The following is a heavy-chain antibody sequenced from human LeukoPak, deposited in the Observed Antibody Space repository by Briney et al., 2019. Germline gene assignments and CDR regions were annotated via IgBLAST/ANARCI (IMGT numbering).Heavy chain of an antibody. D-gene: IGHD5-18*01. CDR1: GFTFSSYS. V-gene: IGHV3-48*04. Sequence: PGGSLRLSCAASGFTFSSYSMNWVRQAPGKGLEWLSYITSSSSTISYADSVKGQFTISRDNAKNSLYLQMNSLRAEDTALYYCAKDIGPSGLIQLWLNYWGQGTLVTVSS. CDR3: AKDIGPSGLIQLWLNY. CDR2: ITSSSSTI. J-gene: IGHJ4*02.